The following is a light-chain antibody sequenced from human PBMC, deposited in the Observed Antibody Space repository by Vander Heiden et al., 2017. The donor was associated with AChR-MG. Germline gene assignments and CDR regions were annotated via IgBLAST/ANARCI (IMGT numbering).Light chain of an antibody. Sequence: SYVLTQPPPVSVAPGQTARITGGRSNIGSKSVHWYQQKPGQAPVLVVYDDSDRPSGIPEGFSGANSGSTATLTISRGEAGDEADYYCQVWDSSSDHVVFGGGTKLTVL. V-gene: IGLV3-21*02. CDR2: DDS. CDR3: QVWDSSSDHVV. J-gene: IGLJ2*01. CDR1: NIGSKS.